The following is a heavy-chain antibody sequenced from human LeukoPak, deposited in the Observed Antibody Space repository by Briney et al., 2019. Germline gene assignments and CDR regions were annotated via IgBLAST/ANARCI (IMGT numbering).Heavy chain of an antibody. D-gene: IGHD5-24*01. Sequence: GGSLRLSCAASGSTFNNYWMSWVRQAPGKGLEWVAHINQDGSEKYYVDSVKGRFTISRDNAKNSLYLQMNSLRAEDTAIYYCTRVGYIDEGIDYWGQGTLVTVSS. J-gene: IGHJ4*02. CDR1: GSTFNNYW. CDR3: TRVGYIDEGIDY. V-gene: IGHV3-7*04. CDR2: INQDGSEK.